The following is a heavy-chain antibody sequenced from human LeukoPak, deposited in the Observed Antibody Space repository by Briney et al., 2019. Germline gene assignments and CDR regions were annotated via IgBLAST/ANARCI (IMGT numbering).Heavy chain of an antibody. Sequence: PGGSLRLSCAASGFTFSSYAMSWVRQAPGKGLEWVSAISGSGGSTYYADSVKGRFTISRDNSKNTLYLQMNSLRSEDTAVYYCARFSAQGYCSSTSCYGVRPWGQGTLVTVSS. V-gene: IGHV3-23*01. CDR3: ARFSAQGYCSSTSCYGVRP. J-gene: IGHJ4*02. CDR1: GFTFSSYA. CDR2: ISGSGGST. D-gene: IGHD2-2*01.